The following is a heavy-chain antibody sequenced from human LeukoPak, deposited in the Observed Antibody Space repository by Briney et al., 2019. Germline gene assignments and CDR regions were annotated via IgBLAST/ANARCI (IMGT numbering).Heavy chain of an antibody. Sequence: GASVKVSCKASGYTFTGYYMHWVRQAPGQGLEWMGWINPNSGGTNYAQKFQGRVTMTRDTSISTAYMELSRLRSDDTAVYYCAGGEPYCSSTSCPLDYWGQGTLVTVSS. CDR2: INPNSGGT. D-gene: IGHD2-2*01. CDR3: AGGEPYCSSTSCPLDY. V-gene: IGHV1-2*02. CDR1: GYTFTGYY. J-gene: IGHJ4*02.